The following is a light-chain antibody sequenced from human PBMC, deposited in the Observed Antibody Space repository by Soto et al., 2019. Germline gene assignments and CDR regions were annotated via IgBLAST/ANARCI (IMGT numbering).Light chain of an antibody. CDR2: DVN. CDR3: SSYSGSTTHIL. Sequence: QSVLTQPASVSGSPGQSITISCTGCSSDIGGYNYDSWYQQHPGKAPKLIIYDVNYRRSGLSYSFSACKSGSTASLTISGLQPEDEADYYCSSYSGSTTHILFGGGTKLTVL. J-gene: IGLJ2*01. CDR1: SSDIGGYNY. V-gene: IGLV2-14*01.